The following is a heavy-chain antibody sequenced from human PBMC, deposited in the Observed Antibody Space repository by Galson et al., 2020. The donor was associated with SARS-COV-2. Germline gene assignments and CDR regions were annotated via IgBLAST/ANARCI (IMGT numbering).Heavy chain of an antibody. Sequence: ASVKVSCKASGYTFSKYGITWVRQAPGQGLEWMGWINTYNDNTNYVQKFQDRVSLTTDTSTGTAYMELRNLRSDDTAVYYCAREGFCSGGNFLGLFADYFDGMDVWGQGTTVAVSS. CDR1: GYTFSKYG. CDR2: INTYNDNT. D-gene: IGHD2-15*01. J-gene: IGHJ6*02. CDR3: AREGFCSGGNFLGLFADYFDGMDV. V-gene: IGHV1-18*01.